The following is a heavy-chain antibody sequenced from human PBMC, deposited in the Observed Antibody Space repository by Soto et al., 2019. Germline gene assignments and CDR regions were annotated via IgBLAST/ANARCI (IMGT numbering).Heavy chain of an antibody. CDR1: GDSISSGGYS. V-gene: IGHV4-30-2*01. CDR3: ASYCSGGSCYFSYFDY. Sequence: QLQLQESGSGLVKPSQTLSLTCAVSGDSISSGGYSWSWIRQPPGEGLECIGYIYHSGSTYNNPSLKSRVTISVDRSKNQFSLKLSSVTAADTAVYYCASYCSGGSCYFSYFDYWGQGTLVTVSS. J-gene: IGHJ4*02. CDR2: IYHSGST. D-gene: IGHD2-15*01.